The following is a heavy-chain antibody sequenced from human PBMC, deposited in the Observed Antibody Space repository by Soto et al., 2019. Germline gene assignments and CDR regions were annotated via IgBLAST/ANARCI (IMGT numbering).Heavy chain of an antibody. D-gene: IGHD3-3*01. CDR2: INPNSGGT. V-gene: IGHV1-2*04. J-gene: IGHJ6*02. CDR3: ARAGDYDFWSGYPYYYYYYGMDV. CDR1: GYTFTGYY. Sequence: ASVKVSCKASGYTFTGYYMNWVRQAPGQGLEWMGWINPNSGGTNYAQKFQGWVTMTRDTSISTAYMELSRLRSDDTAVYYCARAGDYDFWSGYPYYYYYYGMDVWGQGTTVTVSS.